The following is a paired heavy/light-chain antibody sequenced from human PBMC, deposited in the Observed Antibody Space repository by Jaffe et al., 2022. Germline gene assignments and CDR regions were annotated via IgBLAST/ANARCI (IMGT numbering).Light chain of an antibody. CDR3: QQYYSAPYT. J-gene: IGKJ2*01. CDR2: WAS. Sequence: DIVVTQSPDSLAVSLGERATINCKSSQNVLYSSNNRDCLAWYQQKPGQPPKLLVYWASTRDSGVPDRFSGSGSGTDFTLTISSLQAEDVAVYYCQQYYSAPYTFGQGTKLDIK. V-gene: IGKV4-1*01. CDR1: QNVLYSSNNRDC.
Heavy chain of an antibody. J-gene: IGHJ4*02. CDR2: IYWDDDK. D-gene: IGHD6-13*01. CDR1: GFSLTTSGVG. V-gene: IGHV2-5*02. CDR3: AHRKVATGLFDY. Sequence: QITLKESGPTLVKPTQTLMLTCTFSGFSLTTSGVGVGWIRQPPGKALEWLALIYWDDDKRYRPSLKGRLTITKDTSRNQVVLTMTDMDPVDTATYYCAHRKVATGLFDYWGQGALVTVSS.